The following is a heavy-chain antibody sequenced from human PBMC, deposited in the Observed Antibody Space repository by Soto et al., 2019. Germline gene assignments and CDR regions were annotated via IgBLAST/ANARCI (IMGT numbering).Heavy chain of an antibody. J-gene: IGHJ6*02. CDR3: ARDSRPFYGMDV. Sequence: GGSLRLSCAASGFTVSSNYMSWVRQAPGKGLEWVSVIYSGGSTYYADSVKGRFTISRDNSKNTLYLQMNSLRAEDTAVYYCARDSRPFYGMDVWGQGTTVTVSS. V-gene: IGHV3-66*01. CDR1: GFTVSSNY. CDR2: IYSGGST.